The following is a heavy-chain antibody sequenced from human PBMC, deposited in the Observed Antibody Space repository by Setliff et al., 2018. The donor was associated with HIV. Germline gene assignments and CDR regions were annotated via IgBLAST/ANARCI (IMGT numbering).Heavy chain of an antibody. CDR1: GYSISSGYY. CDR2: IYHSGST. J-gene: IGHJ4*02. D-gene: IGHD1-26*01. CDR3: ARRAAATTNFDY. Sequence: SETLSLTCAVSGYSISSGYYWGWIRQLPGKGLEWIGSIYHSGSTFYNPSLKSRVTLSLDTSKNQFSLKVTSVTAADTAVYYCARRAAATTNFDYWGQGTLVTVSS. V-gene: IGHV4-38-2*01.